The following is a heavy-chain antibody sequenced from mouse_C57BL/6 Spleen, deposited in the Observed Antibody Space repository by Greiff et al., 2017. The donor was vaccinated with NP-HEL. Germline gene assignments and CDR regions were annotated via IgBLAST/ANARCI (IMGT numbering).Heavy chain of an antibody. V-gene: IGHV1-82*01. Sequence: QVQLQQSGPELVKPGASVKISCKASGYAFSSSWMNWVKQRPGKGLEWIGRIYPGDGDTNYNGKFKGKATLTADKSSSTAYMQLSSLTSEDSAVYFCARERYDYDVRDFDYWGQGTTLTVSS. CDR3: ARERYDYDVRDFDY. J-gene: IGHJ2*01. D-gene: IGHD2-4*01. CDR1: GYAFSSSW. CDR2: IYPGDGDT.